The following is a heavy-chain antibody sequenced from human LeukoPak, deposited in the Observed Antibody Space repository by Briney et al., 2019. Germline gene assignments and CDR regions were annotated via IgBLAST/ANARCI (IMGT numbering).Heavy chain of an antibody. CDR2: ISAYNGNT. CDR3: ARTGSGRYLNWFDP. D-gene: IGHD3-10*01. J-gene: IGHJ5*02. Sequence: ASVKVSCKASGYTFTSYGISWVRQAPGQGLEWMGWISAYNGNTNYAQKLQGRVTMTTDTSTSTAYTELRSLRSDDTAVYYCARTGSGRYLNWFDPWGQGTLVTVSS. CDR1: GYTFTSYG. V-gene: IGHV1-18*01.